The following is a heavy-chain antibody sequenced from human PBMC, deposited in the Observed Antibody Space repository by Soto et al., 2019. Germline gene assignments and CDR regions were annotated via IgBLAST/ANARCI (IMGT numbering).Heavy chain of an antibody. D-gene: IGHD1-26*01. CDR2: ISYDGSNK. J-gene: IGHJ4*02. V-gene: IGHV3-30-3*01. CDR1: GLTFSSYA. CDR3: ARAKYSS. Sequence: QVQLVESGGGVVQPGRSLRLSCAASGLTFSSYAMHWVRQAPGKGLEWVAVISYDGSNKYYADSVKGRFTISRDNSKNTLYLQMNSLRAEDTAVYYCARAKYSSWGQGTLVTVSS.